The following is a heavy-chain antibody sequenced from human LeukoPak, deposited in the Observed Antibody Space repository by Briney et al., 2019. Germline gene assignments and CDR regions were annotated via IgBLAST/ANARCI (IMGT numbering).Heavy chain of an antibody. CDR3: ARGLGFDP. CDR1: GGSFSGYY. J-gene: IGHJ5*02. V-gene: IGHV4-34*01. Sequence: SETLSLTCAVYGGSFSGYYWSWVRQPLGKGLEWIGEINHSGSTNYNPSLKSRVTISVDTSKNQFSLKLSSVTAADTAVYYCARGLGFDPWGQGTLVTVSS. CDR2: INHSGST.